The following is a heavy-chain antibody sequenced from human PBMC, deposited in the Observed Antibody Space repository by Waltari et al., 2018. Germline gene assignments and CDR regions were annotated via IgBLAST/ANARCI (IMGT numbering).Heavy chain of an antibody. D-gene: IGHD2-15*01. J-gene: IGHJ4*02. Sequence: EVQLVESGGNLVQPGGSLRLSCVASGFTFSNYYMMWVSQAPGKGLDLLANINGDGSAKNYMDSVRGRFTISRDNAKNSVYMQLNSLRDDDTAVYYCVRDGLIHAADYWGQGTLVSVSS. V-gene: IGHV3-7*01. CDR1: GFTFSNYY. CDR3: VRDGLIHAADY. CDR2: INGDGSAK.